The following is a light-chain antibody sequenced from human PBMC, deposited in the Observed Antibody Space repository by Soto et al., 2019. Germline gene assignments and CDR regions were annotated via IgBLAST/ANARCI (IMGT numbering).Light chain of an antibody. CDR1: QGISSA. V-gene: IGKV1D-13*01. J-gene: IGKJ4*01. CDR3: QQFNNYPLT. CDR2: DAS. Sequence: AIQLTQSTSSLSASVGDSVTITCRASQGISSALAWYQQKPGKAPKLLIYDASSLESGVPSRFSGSGSGTDFTHPISSLQPEDFATYYCQQFNNYPLTLGGGTKVEIK.